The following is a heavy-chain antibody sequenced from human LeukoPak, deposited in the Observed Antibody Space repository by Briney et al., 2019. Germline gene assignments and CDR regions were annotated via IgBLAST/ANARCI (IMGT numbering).Heavy chain of an antibody. CDR2: MSPKSGGT. CDR1: GYTFTSYA. CDR3: ARAVPEQELVRGAFDY. Sequence: ASVKVSCKASGYTFTSYAMNWVRQAPGQGLEWMGWMSPKSGGTNSVQKFQGRVTMTRDTSISTAYMEMSNLTSDDTAVYYCARAVPEQELVRGAFDYWGQGILVTVSS. D-gene: IGHD6-13*01. V-gene: IGHV1-2*02. J-gene: IGHJ4*02.